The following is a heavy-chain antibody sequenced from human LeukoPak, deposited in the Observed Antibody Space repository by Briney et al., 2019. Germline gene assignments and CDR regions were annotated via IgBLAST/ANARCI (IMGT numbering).Heavy chain of an antibody. Sequence: PSETLSLTCAVSGDSISSGGYSWSWIRQPPGKGLEWIGYIYHSGSTYYNPSLKSRVTISVDTSKNQFSLKLSSVTAADTAVYDCARSGESYGSVPFDPWGQGTLVTVSS. V-gene: IGHV4-30-2*01. CDR3: ARSGESYGSVPFDP. CDR2: IYHSGST. D-gene: IGHD3-10*01. CDR1: GDSISSGGYS. J-gene: IGHJ5*02.